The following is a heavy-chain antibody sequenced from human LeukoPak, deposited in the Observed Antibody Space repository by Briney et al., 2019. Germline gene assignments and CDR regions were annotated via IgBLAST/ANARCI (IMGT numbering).Heavy chain of an antibody. CDR2: VSGSGGST. CDR1: GITLANYG. V-gene: IGHV3-23*01. Sequence: GGSLRLSCVVSGITLANYGMSWVRQAPGKGLEWVAGVSGSGGSTNYADSVKGRFTISRDNPKNTRYLQMNSLRAEDTAVYFCAQRGVVSRVILVGFHKEAYYFDSWGQGALVTVSS. D-gene: IGHD3-22*01. J-gene: IGHJ4*02. CDR3: AQRGVVSRVILVGFHKEAYYFDS.